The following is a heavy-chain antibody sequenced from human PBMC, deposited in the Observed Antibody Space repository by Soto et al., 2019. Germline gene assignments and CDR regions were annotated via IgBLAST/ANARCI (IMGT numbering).Heavy chain of an antibody. V-gene: IGHV1-69*13. CDR1: GGTFSSYA. Sequence: ASVKVSCKASGGTFSSYAISWVRQAPGQGLEWMGGIIPIFGTANYAQKFQGRVTITADESTSTAYMELTSLTSDDTGVYYCAGGNFRYWGQGTLVTVSS. J-gene: IGHJ4*02. CDR2: IIPIFGTA. CDR3: AGGNFRY.